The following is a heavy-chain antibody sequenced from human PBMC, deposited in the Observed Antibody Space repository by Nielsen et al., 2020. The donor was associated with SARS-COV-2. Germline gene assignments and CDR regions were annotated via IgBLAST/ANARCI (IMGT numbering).Heavy chain of an antibody. Sequence: GGSLRLSCGASGFTISSSFMSWVRQAAGKGLDWVSVIYTDGSTSHADSVTGRFTISRDNSKNTLYLQMNSLRAEDTAVYYCARDNWGRMDVWGQGTTVTVSS. D-gene: IGHD7-27*01. CDR2: IYTDGST. CDR1: GFTISSSF. CDR3: ARDNWGRMDV. V-gene: IGHV3-66*01. J-gene: IGHJ6*02.